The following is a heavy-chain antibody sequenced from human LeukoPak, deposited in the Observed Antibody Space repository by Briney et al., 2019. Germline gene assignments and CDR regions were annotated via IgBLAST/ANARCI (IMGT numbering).Heavy chain of an antibody. CDR3: ARSGRGLRYFDWLEAPSYYYYGMDV. Sequence: SETLSLTCAVYGGSFSGYYWSWIRQPPGKGLEWIGEINHSGSTNYNPSLKSRVTISVDTSKNQFSLKLSSVTAADTAVYYCARSGRGLRYFDWLEAPSYYYYGMDVWGKGTTVTVSS. CDR2: INHSGST. V-gene: IGHV4-34*01. CDR1: GGSFSGYY. J-gene: IGHJ6*04. D-gene: IGHD3-9*01.